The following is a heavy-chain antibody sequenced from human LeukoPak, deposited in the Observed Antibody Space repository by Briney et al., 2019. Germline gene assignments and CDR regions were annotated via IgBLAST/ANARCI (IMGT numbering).Heavy chain of an antibody. D-gene: IGHD4-17*01. CDR1: GFTFSSYA. V-gene: IGHV3-23*01. CDR3: AKSGYGDYVNWFDP. J-gene: IGHJ5*02. Sequence: GGSLRLSCAASGFTFSSYAMSWVRQAPGKGLEWVSAISGSGGSTYHADSVKGRFTISRDNSKNTLYLQMNSLRAEDTAVYYCAKSGYGDYVNWFDPWGQGTLVTVSS. CDR2: ISGSGGST.